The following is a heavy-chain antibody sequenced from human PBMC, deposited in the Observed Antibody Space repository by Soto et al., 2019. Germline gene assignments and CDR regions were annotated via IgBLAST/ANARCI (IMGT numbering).Heavy chain of an antibody. Sequence: PSETLSLTCTVSGGSISSSSYYWGWIRQPPGKGLEWIGSVYYSGSTYYNPSLKSRVTISVDTSKNQFSLKLSSVTAADTAVYYCASTVSKYYDILTGYYPTHPTNFDYWGQGTLVTVSS. J-gene: IGHJ4*02. V-gene: IGHV4-39*01. D-gene: IGHD3-9*01. CDR3: ASTVSKYYDILTGYYPTHPTNFDY. CDR1: GGSISSSSYY. CDR2: VYYSGST.